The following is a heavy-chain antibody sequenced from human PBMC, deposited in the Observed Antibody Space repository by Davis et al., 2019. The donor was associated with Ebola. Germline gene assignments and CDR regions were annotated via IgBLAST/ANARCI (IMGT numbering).Heavy chain of an antibody. Sequence: SVKVSCKASGGTFSSYAISWVRQAPGQGLEWMGGIIPIFGTTNYAQNFQGRVTIPADESTSTAYMELSSLRSEDTAVYYCAEAATAAARRVDWYFDLWGRGTLVTVSS. CDR1: GGTFSSYA. J-gene: IGHJ2*01. CDR3: AEAATAAARRVDWYFDL. CDR2: IIPIFGTT. D-gene: IGHD2-2*01. V-gene: IGHV1-69*13.